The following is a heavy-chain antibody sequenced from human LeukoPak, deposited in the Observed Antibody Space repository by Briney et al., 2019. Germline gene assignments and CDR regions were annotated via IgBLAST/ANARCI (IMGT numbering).Heavy chain of an antibody. V-gene: IGHV3-23*01. CDR3: ARSTSGQINYYYCYYMDV. D-gene: IGHD2-2*01. Sequence: GGSLRLSCAASGFTFSSYTMTWVRQAPGKGLEWVSVISGGGGSTHYADSVKGRFTISRDNSKNTLYLQMNSLRAEDTAVYYCARSTSGQINYYYCYYMDVWGKGTTVTVSS. CDR2: ISGGGGST. CDR1: GFTFSSYT. J-gene: IGHJ6*03.